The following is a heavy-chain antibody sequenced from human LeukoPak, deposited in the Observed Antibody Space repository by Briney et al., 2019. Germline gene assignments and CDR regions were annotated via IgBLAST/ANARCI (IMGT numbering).Heavy chain of an antibody. V-gene: IGHV4-59*08. J-gene: IGHJ6*02. CDR3: ARLPVSIAAAGTDLRGAYYYGMDV. CDR2: IYYSGST. D-gene: IGHD6-13*01. CDR1: GGSISSYY. Sequence: SETPSLTCTVSGGSISSYYWSWIRQPPGKGLEWIGYIYYSGSTNYNPSLKSRVTISVDTSKNQFSLKLSSVTAADTAVYYCARLPVSIAAAGTDLRGAYYYGMDVWGQGTTVTVSS.